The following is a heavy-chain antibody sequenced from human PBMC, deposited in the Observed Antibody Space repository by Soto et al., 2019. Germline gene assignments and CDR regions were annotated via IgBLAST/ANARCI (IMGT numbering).Heavy chain of an antibody. V-gene: IGHV3-30*18. Sequence: QPGGSLRLSCAASKFTFSYYGMHWVRQAPGKGLEWVAVISYEGSNKYYADPVKGRFTISRDNSKNTLYLEMNSLRTEDTAVYYCAKPISISGVIIDAFDVWGQGTMVTVSS. CDR2: ISYEGSNK. CDR3: AKPISISGVIIDAFDV. CDR1: KFTFSYYG. J-gene: IGHJ3*01. D-gene: IGHD3-3*01.